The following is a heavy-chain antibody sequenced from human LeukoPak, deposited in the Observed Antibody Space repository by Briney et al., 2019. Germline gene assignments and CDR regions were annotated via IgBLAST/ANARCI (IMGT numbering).Heavy chain of an antibody. CDR1: GGSISSSSYY. J-gene: IGHJ3*02. CDR2: IYYSGST. Sequence: SETLSHTCTVSGGSISSSSYYWGWIRQPPGKGLEWIGSIYYSGSTYYNPSLKSRVTISVDTSKNQFSLKLSSVTAADTAVYYCARLSPYDYVWGSYLDDAFDIWGQGTMVTVSS. D-gene: IGHD3-16*02. V-gene: IGHV4-39*07. CDR3: ARLSPYDYVWGSYLDDAFDI.